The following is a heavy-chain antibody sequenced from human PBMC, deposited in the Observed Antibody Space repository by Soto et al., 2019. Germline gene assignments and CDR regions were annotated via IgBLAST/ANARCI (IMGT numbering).Heavy chain of an antibody. V-gene: IGHV4-31*03. Sequence: SGTLSLTCSVSGGSILNGGHYWTWIRQHPGKGLEWIGRIFFSGNTHYNPALKSRLTFSLDTAKNQFSLKLTSVTAADTAIYYCARDNYGGMLDFRGTATLVPDSS. CDR2: IFFSGNT. J-gene: IGHJ4*02. CDR1: GGSILNGGHY. CDR3: ARDNYGGMLDF. D-gene: IGHD4-17*01.